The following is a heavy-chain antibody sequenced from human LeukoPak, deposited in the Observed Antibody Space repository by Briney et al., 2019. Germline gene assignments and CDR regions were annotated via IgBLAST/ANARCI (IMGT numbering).Heavy chain of an antibody. Sequence: GGSLRLSCAASGFTFSSYAMSWVRQAPGKGLEWVSATGGGSGIYYADSMKSRFTISRDNSKNTLYLQINSLRAEDTAVYYCAKWGDYDVLTGYYVSDYWGQGTLVTVSS. J-gene: IGHJ4*02. V-gene: IGHV3-23*01. CDR2: TGGGSGI. D-gene: IGHD3-9*01. CDR3: AKWGDYDVLTGYYVSDY. CDR1: GFTFSSYA.